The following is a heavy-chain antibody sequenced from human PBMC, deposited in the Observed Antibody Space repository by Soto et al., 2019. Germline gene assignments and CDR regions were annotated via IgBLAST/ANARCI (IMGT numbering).Heavy chain of an antibody. CDR3: ARGEYWYFDL. J-gene: IGHJ2*01. CDR2: IYYSGST. Sequence: QVQLQESGPGLVKPSQTLSLTCTVSGGSISSGGYYWSWIRQHPGKGMEWIGYIYYSGSTYYHPSLKSRVTISVDTSKHQFSLKLSSVTAADTAVSYCARGEYWYFDLWGRGTLITVSS. V-gene: IGHV4-31*03. CDR1: GGSISSGGYY.